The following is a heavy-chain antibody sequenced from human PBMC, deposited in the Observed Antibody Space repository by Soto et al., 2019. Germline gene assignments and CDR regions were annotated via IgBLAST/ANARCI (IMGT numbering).Heavy chain of an antibody. CDR1: GGSISSSNW. Sequence: SETLSLTCAVSGGSISSSNWWSWVRQPPGKGLEWIGEIYHSGSTHYNPSLKSRITTSGDTSKNQFFRRLSPVTAADTAVYYCARARGGYDGFDYFDYWGPGTSVTVSS. D-gene: IGHD5-12*01. CDR2: IYHSGST. J-gene: IGHJ4*02. V-gene: IGHV4-4*02. CDR3: ARARGGYDGFDYFDY.